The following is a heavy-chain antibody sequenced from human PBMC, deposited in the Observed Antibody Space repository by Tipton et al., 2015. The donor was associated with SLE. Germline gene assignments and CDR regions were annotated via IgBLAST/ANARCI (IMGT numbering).Heavy chain of an antibody. V-gene: IGHV4-39*07. D-gene: IGHD1-1*01. CDR2: IDYSGST. CDR3: ARGVLRPFDY. Sequence: TLSLTCTVSGGSVSSSSYYWGWIRQPPGKGLEWIGSIDYSGSTYYSPSLKSRVTISLDTSKNQFSLKLSSVTAADTAVYYCARGVLRPFDYWGQGTLVTVSS. J-gene: IGHJ4*02. CDR1: GGSVSSSSYY.